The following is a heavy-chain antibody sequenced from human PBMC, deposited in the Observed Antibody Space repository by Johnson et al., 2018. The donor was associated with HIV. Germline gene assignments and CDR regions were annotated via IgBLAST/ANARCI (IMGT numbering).Heavy chain of an antibody. CDR1: GFTFSSYA. J-gene: IGHJ3*02. V-gene: IGHV3-30*04. D-gene: IGHD6-19*01. Sequence: QVQLVESGGGVVQPGRSLRLSCAASGFTFSSYAMHWVRQAPGKGLEWVAVISYDGSNEYYTDSVKGRFTISRDNSKNTLYLQMNSLRAEDTAVYYCANIAVVYAFDIWGQGTMVTVSS. CDR2: ISYDGSNE. CDR3: ANIAVVYAFDI.